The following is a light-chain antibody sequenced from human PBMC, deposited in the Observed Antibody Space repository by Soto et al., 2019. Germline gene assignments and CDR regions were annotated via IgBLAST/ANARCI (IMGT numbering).Light chain of an antibody. V-gene: IGLV1-40*01. J-gene: IGLJ1*01. CDR1: SSNIGAAYD. CDR2: GGN. Sequence: QSALTQPPSVSGAAGQGVTISCAGSSSNIGAAYDVQWYQHLPGTAPILLLYGGNNRPSGVPDRFSGSRSGTSASLAITGLQAEDEADYYCQSYDSGLGGYVFGTGTKVTVL. CDR3: QSYDSGLGGYV.